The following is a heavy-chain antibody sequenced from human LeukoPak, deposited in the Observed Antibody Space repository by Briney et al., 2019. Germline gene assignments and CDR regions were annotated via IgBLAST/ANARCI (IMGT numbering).Heavy chain of an antibody. CDR3: ARQRYCSRVNCTPHFDH. J-gene: IGHJ4*02. CDR2: NYSSGST. D-gene: IGHD2-15*01. CDR1: GGSISSNNYY. Sequence: SETLSLTCAVSGGSISSNNYYWGWIRQPPGKGLEWIGTNYSSGSTYYNPSLKSRITISVDASKNQFSLKLSSLTATDTAVHYCARQRYCSRVNCTPHFDHWGQGTLVIVSS. V-gene: IGHV4-39*01.